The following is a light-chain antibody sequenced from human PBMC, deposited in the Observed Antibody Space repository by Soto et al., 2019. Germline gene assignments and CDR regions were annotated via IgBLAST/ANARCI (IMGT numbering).Light chain of an antibody. Sequence: QSVLTQSPSVSAAPGQKVTISCSGSSSNIGNNYVSWYQQHPGKAPKLMIYDVTQRPSGVPDRFSGSKSGNTASLTVSGLQAEDEADYYCSSYAGSNNLVFGGGTKVTVL. CDR2: DVT. CDR3: SSYAGSNNLV. V-gene: IGLV2-8*01. CDR1: SSNIGNNY. J-gene: IGLJ2*01.